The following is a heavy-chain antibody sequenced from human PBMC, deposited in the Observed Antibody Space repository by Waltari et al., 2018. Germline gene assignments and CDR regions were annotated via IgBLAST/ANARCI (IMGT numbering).Heavy chain of an antibody. CDR2: IYPGDSDT. Sequence: EVQLVQSGAEVKKPGESLKISCKGSGYSFTSYWIGWVRQMPGKGLEWMGIIYPGDSDTRYSPSFQGQVTISADKSISTAYLQGSSLKASDTAMYYCARMGDTAMVTVHFDYWGQGTLVTVSS. D-gene: IGHD5-18*01. V-gene: IGHV5-51*03. CDR3: ARMGDTAMVTVHFDY. CDR1: GYSFTSYW. J-gene: IGHJ4*02.